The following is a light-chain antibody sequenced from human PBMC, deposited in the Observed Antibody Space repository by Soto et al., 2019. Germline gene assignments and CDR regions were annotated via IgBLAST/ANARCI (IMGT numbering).Light chain of an antibody. CDR2: DAS. CDR1: QTVRNNY. CDR3: QQYGSSPIT. V-gene: IGKV3-20*01. Sequence: EFVLTHSPGTLSLSPWEIATLSCRASQTVRNNYLACYQQKPGQAPRLLIYDASSRATGIPDRFSGSGSGTDLTLTISRLEPEDFAVYYCQQYGSSPITFGQGTRLEIK. J-gene: IGKJ5*01.